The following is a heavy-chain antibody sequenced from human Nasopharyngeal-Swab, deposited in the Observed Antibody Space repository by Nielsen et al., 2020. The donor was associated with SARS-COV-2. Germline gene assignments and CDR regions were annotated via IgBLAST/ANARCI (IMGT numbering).Heavy chain of an antibody. Sequence: VRQAPGKGLEWVANIKHDGGEKNYVDSVKGRFTISRDNAKNSLYLQMNSLRAEDTAVYYCARDGLDYDFWSAYFMDVWGQGTTVTVSS. CDR2: IKHDGGEK. J-gene: IGHJ6*02. CDR3: ARDGLDYDFWSAYFMDV. V-gene: IGHV3-7*01. D-gene: IGHD3-3*01.